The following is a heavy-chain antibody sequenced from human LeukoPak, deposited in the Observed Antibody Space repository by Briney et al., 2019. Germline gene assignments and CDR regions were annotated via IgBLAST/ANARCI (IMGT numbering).Heavy chain of an antibody. CDR2: IYYSGST. CDR1: GGSISSSSYY. V-gene: IGHV4-39*07. D-gene: IGHD4-11*01. CDR3: ARSNYVFYFDY. Sequence: SETLSLTCTVSGGSISSSSYYWGWIRQPPGRGLEWIGSIYYSGSTYYNPSLKSRVTISVDTSKNQFSLKLSSVTAADTAVYYCARSNYVFYFDYWGQGTLVTVSS. J-gene: IGHJ4*02.